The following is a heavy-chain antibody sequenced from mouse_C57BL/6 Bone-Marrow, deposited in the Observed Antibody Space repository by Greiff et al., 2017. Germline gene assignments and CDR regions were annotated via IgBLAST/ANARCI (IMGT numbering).Heavy chain of an antibody. J-gene: IGHJ1*03. CDR2: IDPETGGT. CDR3: TRSLLLRYRDWYFDV. CDR1: GYTFTDYE. V-gene: IGHV1-15*01. D-gene: IGHD1-1*01. Sequence: QVQLQQSGAELVRPGASVTLSCKASGYTFTDYEMHWVKQTPVHGLEWIGAIDPETGGTAYNQKFKGKAILTADKSSSTAYMELRSLTSEDSAVYYCTRSLLLRYRDWYFDVWGTGTTVTVSS.